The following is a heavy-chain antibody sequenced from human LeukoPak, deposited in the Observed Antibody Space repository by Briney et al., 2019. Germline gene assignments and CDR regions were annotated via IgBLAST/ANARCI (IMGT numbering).Heavy chain of an antibody. J-gene: IGHJ4*02. D-gene: IGHD3-10*01. Sequence: SETLSLTCTVSGGSISSYYWSWIRQPPGKGLEWIGYIYYSGSTNYNPSLKSRVTMSVDTSKNQFSLKLSSVTAADTAVYYCAGTRLLWFGESLDYWGQGTLVTVSS. CDR3: AGTRLLWFGESLDY. CDR2: IYYSGST. V-gene: IGHV4-59*12. CDR1: GGSISSYY.